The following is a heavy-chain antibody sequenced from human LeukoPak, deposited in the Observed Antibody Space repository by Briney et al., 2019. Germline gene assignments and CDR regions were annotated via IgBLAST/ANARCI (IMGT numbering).Heavy chain of an antibody. CDR3: AKEPREYCSSTSCPNWFDS. CDR1: GFTFSSYA. J-gene: IGHJ5*01. D-gene: IGHD2-2*01. CDR2: ISGSGGST. V-gene: IGHV3-23*01. Sequence: GGSLRLSCAASGFTFSSYAVSWVRQAPGKGLEWVSAISGSGGSTYYADSVKGRFTISRDNSKNTLYLQMNSLRAEDTAVYYCAKEPREYCSSTSCPNWFDSWGQGTLVTVSS.